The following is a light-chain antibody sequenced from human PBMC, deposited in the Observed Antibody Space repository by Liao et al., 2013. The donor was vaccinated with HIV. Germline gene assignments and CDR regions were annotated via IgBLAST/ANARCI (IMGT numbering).Light chain of an antibody. Sequence: SYVLTQPPSVSVAPRRTARITCGENNIGSKKVHWYQQRPGQAPVLVIYYDSYRPSGIPERFTGSNSGNTATLTISGTPAMDEADYYCQAWDSSTGDVLFGGGTKLTVL. CDR1: NIGSKK. CDR2: YDS. CDR3: QAWDSSTGDVL. J-gene: IGLJ2*01. V-gene: IGLV3-21*01.